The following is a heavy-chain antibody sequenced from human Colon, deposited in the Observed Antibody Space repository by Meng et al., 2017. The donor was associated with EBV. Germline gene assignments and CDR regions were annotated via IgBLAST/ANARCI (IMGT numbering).Heavy chain of an antibody. J-gene: IGHJ5*02. CDR1: GGSITSGDYS. Sequence: QLQCQGSGLGLVRPSQTLFLTCAVSGGSITSGDYSWTWIRQPPGKGLEWIGYIYHGVNIYYTPSLRSRVTISVDKSRNQFSLKLTSVSAADTAVYYCVRDTRRGGGWFDPWGQGTLVTVSS. CDR2: IYHGVNI. D-gene: IGHD3-10*01. V-gene: IGHV4-30-2*01. CDR3: VRDTRRGGGWFDP.